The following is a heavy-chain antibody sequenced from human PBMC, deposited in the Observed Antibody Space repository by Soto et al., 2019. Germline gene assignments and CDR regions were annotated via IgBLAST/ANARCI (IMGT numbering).Heavy chain of an antibody. CDR1: GGTFSSYA. V-gene: IGHV1-69*01. D-gene: IGHD2-2*01. CDR3: ARDRLPIVVVPAAMVRKGGGVYYYYYGMDV. CDR2: IIPIFGTA. Sequence: QVQLVQSGAEVKKPGSSVKVSCKASGGTFSSYAISWVRQAPGQGLEWMGGIIPIFGTANYAQKFQGRVTITADESTSTAYMEVSSLRSEDTAVYYCARDRLPIVVVPAAMVRKGGGVYYYYYGMDVWGQGTTVTVSS. J-gene: IGHJ6*02.